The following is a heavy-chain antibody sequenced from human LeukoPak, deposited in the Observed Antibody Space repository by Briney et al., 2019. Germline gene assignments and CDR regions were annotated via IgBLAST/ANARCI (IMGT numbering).Heavy chain of an antibody. CDR3: ARSLGDSSGYYPTGYYYYYMDV. Sequence: ASVKVSCKASGYTFTSYGISWVRQAPGQGLEWMGWISAYNGNTNYAQKLQGRVTITTDTSTSTAYMELRSLRSDDTAVYYCARSLGDSSGYYPTGYYYYYMDVWGKGTTVTVSS. D-gene: IGHD3-22*01. CDR2: ISAYNGNT. CDR1: GYTFTSYG. V-gene: IGHV1-18*01. J-gene: IGHJ6*03.